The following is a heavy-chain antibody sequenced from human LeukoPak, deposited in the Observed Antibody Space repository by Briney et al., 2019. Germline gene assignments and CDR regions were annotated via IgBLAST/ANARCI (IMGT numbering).Heavy chain of an antibody. CDR2: INHSGNT. CDR3: ARPHYCSSTSCSDAFDI. Sequence: SETLSLTCAVYAESFSGYYWTWIRQPPGKGLEWIGEINHSGNTNYNPSLKSRVTISVDTSKNQFSLKLTSVTAADTAVYYCARPHYCSSTSCSDAFDIWGQGTMVTVSS. V-gene: IGHV4-34*01. D-gene: IGHD2-2*01. CDR1: AESFSGYY. J-gene: IGHJ3*02.